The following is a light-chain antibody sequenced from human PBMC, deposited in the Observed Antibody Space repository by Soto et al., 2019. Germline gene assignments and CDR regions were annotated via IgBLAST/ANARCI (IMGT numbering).Light chain of an antibody. V-gene: IGLV2-8*01. CDR1: SSDIGGYNY. Sequence: QSALTQPPSASGSPGQSVTISCTGTSSDIGGYNYVSWYQQHPGKAPKLIIYEFSKRPSGVPDRFTGSKSGNTAFLTVSGLQAEDEADYYCNSYAGYNQGFGTGTKVTV. J-gene: IGLJ1*01. CDR3: NSYAGYNQG. CDR2: EFS.